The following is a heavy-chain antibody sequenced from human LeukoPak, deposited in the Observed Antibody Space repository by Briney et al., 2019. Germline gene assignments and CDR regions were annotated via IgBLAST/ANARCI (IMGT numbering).Heavy chain of an antibody. CDR2: MYHTGSV. Sequence: PSETLSLTCAVSGYSIRADYYWGWIRQPPGKGLEWIGCMYHTGSVYYSPPLRSRVTISSDTSKNHFSLSLTSVTAADSAVYYCAKISGYFNSNLDVWGDGTTVAVSS. CDR3: AKISGYFNSNLDV. J-gene: IGHJ6*04. V-gene: IGHV4-38-2*01. CDR1: GYSIRADYY. D-gene: IGHD1-14*01.